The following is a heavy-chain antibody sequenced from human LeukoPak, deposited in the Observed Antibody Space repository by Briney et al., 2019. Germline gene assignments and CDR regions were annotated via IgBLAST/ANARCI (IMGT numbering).Heavy chain of an antibody. V-gene: IGHV3-30*01. J-gene: IGHJ4*02. Sequence: PGRSLRLSCAVSEFSFSHFAMHWVRQAPGKGLEWLAVVSSHGNDGHYADSVKGRFTISRDNSKSTLYLQIDSLRPDDTAIYYCTRDASNFNDFDYWGQGTLVTVSS. CDR1: EFSFSHFA. CDR2: VSSHGNDG. CDR3: TRDASNFNDFDY. D-gene: IGHD5-24*01.